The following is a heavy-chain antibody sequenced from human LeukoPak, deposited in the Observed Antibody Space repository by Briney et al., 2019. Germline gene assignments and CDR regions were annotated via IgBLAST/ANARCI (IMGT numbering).Heavy chain of an antibody. D-gene: IGHD6-6*01. CDR1: GGSISSSSYY. CDR2: IYYSGST. J-gene: IGHJ4*02. CDR3: ARQKFDSSSLDY. V-gene: IGHV4-39*01. Sequence: SETLSLTCTVSGGSISSSSYYWGWIRQPPGKGLEWIGSIYYSGSTYYNPSLKSRVTISVDTSKNQFSLKLSSVTAADTAVYYCARQKFDSSSLDYWGQGTLVTVSS.